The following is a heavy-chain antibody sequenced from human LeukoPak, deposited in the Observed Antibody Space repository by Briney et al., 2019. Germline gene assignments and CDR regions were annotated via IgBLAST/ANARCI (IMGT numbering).Heavy chain of an antibody. CDR1: GYSFTSYW. J-gene: IGHJ6*03. V-gene: IGHV5-51*01. D-gene: IGHD6-19*01. Sequence: GESLKISCKGSGYSFTSYWIGWVRQMPGKGLEWMGIIYPGDSDIRYSPSFQGQVTISADKSISTAYLQWSSLKASDTAMYYCARHVVGGWYVNYYYMDVWGKGTTVTVSS. CDR3: ARHVVGGWYVNYYYMDV. CDR2: IYPGDSDI.